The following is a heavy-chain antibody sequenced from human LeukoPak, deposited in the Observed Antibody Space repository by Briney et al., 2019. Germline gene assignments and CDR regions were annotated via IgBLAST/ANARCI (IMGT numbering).Heavy chain of an antibody. CDR3: ARAREQWLVRRNYFDY. J-gene: IGHJ4*02. D-gene: IGHD6-19*01. CDR1: GGTFSSYA. Sequence: ASVKVSCKASGGTFSSYAISWVRQAPGQRLEWMGWINAGSGNTKYSQKFQGRVTITRDTSASTAYMELSSLRSEDTAVYYCARAREQWLVRRNYFDYWGQGTLVTVSS. V-gene: IGHV1-3*01. CDR2: INAGSGNT.